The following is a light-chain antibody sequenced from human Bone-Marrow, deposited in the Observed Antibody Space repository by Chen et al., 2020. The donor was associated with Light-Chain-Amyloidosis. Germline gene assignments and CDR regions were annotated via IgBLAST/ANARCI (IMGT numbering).Light chain of an antibody. CDR3: QVWDRSSDRPV. V-gene: IGLV3-21*02. CDR2: DDS. CDR1: NIGSTS. J-gene: IGLJ3*02. Sequence: SYVLTQPSSVSVAPGQTATIACGGNNIGSTSVHWYQQKPVQAPLLVVYDDSDRPSGIPERLSGSNSGNTATLTISRVEAGDEADYYCQVWDRSSDRPVFGGGTKLTVL.